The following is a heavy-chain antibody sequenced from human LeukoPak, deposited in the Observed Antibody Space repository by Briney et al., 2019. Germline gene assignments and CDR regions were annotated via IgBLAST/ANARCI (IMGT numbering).Heavy chain of an antibody. V-gene: IGHV4-31*03. D-gene: IGHD6-13*01. CDR3: ARMIAAAGTRWFDP. CDR2: IYYSGST. Sequence: SQTLSLTCTVSGGSISSGGYYWSWIRQHPGKGLGWMGYIYYSGSTYYHPSLKSRVTISVDTSKNQFSLKLSSVTAADTAVYYCARMIAAAGTRWFDPWGQGTLVTVSS. CDR1: GGSISSGGYY. J-gene: IGHJ5*02.